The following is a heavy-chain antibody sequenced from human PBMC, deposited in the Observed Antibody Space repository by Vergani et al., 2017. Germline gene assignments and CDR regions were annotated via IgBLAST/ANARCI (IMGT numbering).Heavy chain of an antibody. CDR2: IHYSENT. CDR1: FDSIRNLY. D-gene: IGHD1/OR15-1a*01. V-gene: IGHV4-59*11. J-gene: IGHJ5*02. CDR3: ASVTHSEQRADR. Sequence: QVQLQESGPGLVKSSETLSLTCSVSFDSIRNLYCNLIRQPPGKGLGWIGSIHYSENTKYNPSLKTRVTISVDTSKNQSSLTLTSVTAADTAVYYFASVTHSEQRADRWGQGIMVTVAS.